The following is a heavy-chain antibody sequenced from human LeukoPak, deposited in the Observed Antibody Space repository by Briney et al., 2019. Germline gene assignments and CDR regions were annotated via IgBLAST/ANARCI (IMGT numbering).Heavy chain of an antibody. CDR1: GFTFSSYA. CDR3: AKDGESSSWYPSYFYY. D-gene: IGHD6-13*01. J-gene: IGHJ4*02. CDR2: ISGSGGST. Sequence: PGGSLRLSCAASGFTFSSYAMSWVRQAPGKGLEWVSAISGSGGSTYYADSVKGRFTISRDNSKNTLYLQMNSLRAEDTAVYYCAKDGESSSWYPSYFYYWGQGTLVTVSS. V-gene: IGHV3-23*01.